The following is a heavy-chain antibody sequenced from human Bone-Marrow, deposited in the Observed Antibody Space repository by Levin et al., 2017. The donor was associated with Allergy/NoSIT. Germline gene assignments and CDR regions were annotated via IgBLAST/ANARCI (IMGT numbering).Heavy chain of an antibody. CDR3: AKARSGWYLDY. D-gene: IGHD6-19*01. J-gene: IGHJ4*02. V-gene: IGHV3-30*18. CDR1: GFTFSSYG. CDR2: ISYDGSNK. Sequence: GGSLRLSCAASGFTFSSYGMHWVRQAPGKGLEWVAVISYDGSNKYYADSVKGRFTISRDNSKNTLYLQMNSLRAEDTAVYYCAKARSGWYLDYWGQGTLVTVSS.